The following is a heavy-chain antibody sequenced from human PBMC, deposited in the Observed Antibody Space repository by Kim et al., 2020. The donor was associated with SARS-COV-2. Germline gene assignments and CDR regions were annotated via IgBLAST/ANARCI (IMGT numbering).Heavy chain of an antibody. CDR3: ARGRWYYDFWSVYKGGEYWFDP. CDR1: GFTFSSYD. Sequence: GGSLRLSCAASGFTFSSYDMHWVRQATGKGLEWVSAIGTAGDTYYPGSVKGRFTISRENAKNSLYLQMNSLRAGDTAVYYCARGRWYYDFWSVYKGGEYWFDPWGQGTLVTVSS. J-gene: IGHJ5*02. V-gene: IGHV3-13*01. CDR2: IGTAGDT. D-gene: IGHD3-3*01.